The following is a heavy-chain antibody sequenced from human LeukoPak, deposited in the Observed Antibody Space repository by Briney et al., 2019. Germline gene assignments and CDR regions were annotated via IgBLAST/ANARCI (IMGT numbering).Heavy chain of an antibody. CDR3: AISTADFDY. CDR2: INPRGGTT. CDR1: RYTFTSYY. Sequence: ASVKVSCKASRYTFTSYYMHWVRQAPGQGLERMGIINPRGGTTTYVQKFQGRVTMTRDTSTSTVYMELSSLRSVDTAVYYCAISTADFDYWGQGTLVTVSS. V-gene: IGHV1-46*01. J-gene: IGHJ4*02. D-gene: IGHD1-1*01.